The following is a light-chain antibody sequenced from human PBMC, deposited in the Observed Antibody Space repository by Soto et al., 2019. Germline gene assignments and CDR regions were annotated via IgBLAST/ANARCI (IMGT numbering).Light chain of an antibody. Sequence: EIVMTQSPATLSVSPGERATLSCRASQSVSSNLAWYQQKPGQAPRLLIYGASTRATGIPARFSGSGSGTEFTINISSLQSEDFAVYYCQQYNNWPRGTFGGGTKV. CDR1: QSVSSN. V-gene: IGKV3-15*01. CDR3: QQYNNWPRGT. J-gene: IGKJ4*01. CDR2: GAS.